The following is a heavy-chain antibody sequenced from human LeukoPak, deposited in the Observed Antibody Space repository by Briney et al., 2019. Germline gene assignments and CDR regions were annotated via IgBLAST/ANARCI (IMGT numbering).Heavy chain of an antibody. D-gene: IGHD6-6*01. CDR1: GDSVSRNSAA. J-gene: IGHJ6*02. Sequence: SQTLSLTYAISGDSVSRNSAAWNWIRQSPSRGLEWLGSTYYRSKWYKDYAVSVKSRITINPDTSKNQFSLQLNSVTPEDTAVYYCARGRPSYYGMDVWGQGTTVTVSS. V-gene: IGHV6-1*01. CDR3: ARGRPSYYGMDV. CDR2: TYYRSKWYK.